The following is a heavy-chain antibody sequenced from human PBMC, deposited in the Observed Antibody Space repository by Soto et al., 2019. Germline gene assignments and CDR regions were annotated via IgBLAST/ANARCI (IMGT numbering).Heavy chain of an antibody. Sequence: ASVKVSCKASGGTFTSYGISWVRQAPGQGLEWMGWISAYNGNTNYAQKLQGRVTMTTDTSTSTAYMELRSLRSDDTAVYYCARRYCTNGVCYTLDYWGQGTLVTVSS. D-gene: IGHD2-8*01. CDR2: ISAYNGNT. V-gene: IGHV1-18*01. CDR3: ARRYCTNGVCYTLDY. CDR1: GGTFTSYG. J-gene: IGHJ4*02.